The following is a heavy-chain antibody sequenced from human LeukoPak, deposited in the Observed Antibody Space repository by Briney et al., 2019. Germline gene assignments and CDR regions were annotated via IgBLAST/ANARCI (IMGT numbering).Heavy chain of an antibody. CDR1: GFAFSSYW. CDR3: ARSLWPEDY. J-gene: IGHJ4*02. Sequence: HPAESMRLSCAASGFAFSSYWASWVSQAPRKGLEWVAKIDKDESSQNYVDSVRGRFTISRDNAKNSVYLQMNSLRAEDTAVYYCARSLWPEDYWGPGILVTVSS. CDR2: IDKDESSQ. V-gene: IGHV3-7*01. D-gene: IGHD3-10*01.